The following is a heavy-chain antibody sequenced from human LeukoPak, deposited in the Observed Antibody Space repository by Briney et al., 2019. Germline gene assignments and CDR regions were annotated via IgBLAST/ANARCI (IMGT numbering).Heavy chain of an antibody. CDR1: GFTFSRDE. J-gene: IGHJ6*03. CDR3: AELGITMIGGV. CDR2: ISSSGSHR. D-gene: IGHD3-10*02. Sequence: GGSLRLAWAASGFTFSRDEMNWVRQAPGKGLGWVSNISSSGSHRYYADAVKGRFTISRDNAKNSLYLQMNSLRAEDTAVYYCAELGITMIGGVWGKGPTVTIS. V-gene: IGHV3-48*03.